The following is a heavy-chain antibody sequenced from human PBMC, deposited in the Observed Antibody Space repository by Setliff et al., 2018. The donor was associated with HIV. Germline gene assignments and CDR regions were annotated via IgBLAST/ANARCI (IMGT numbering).Heavy chain of an antibody. J-gene: IGHJ3*02. Sequence: SETLSLTCTVSGGSISTGSYYGSWIRQPAGKGLEWIGRIYYVGWSKYNPSLKDRVTISVDTSNNQFSLSLRSVTAADTAVYYCARAEMATIVAFDIWGQGTMVTVSS. CDR1: GGSISTGSYY. CDR3: ARAEMATIVAFDI. V-gene: IGHV4-61*10. D-gene: IGHD5-12*01. CDR2: IYYVGWS.